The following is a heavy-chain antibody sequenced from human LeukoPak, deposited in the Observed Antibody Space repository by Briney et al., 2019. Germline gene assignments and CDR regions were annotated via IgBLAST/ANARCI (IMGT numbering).Heavy chain of an antibody. J-gene: IGHJ4*02. D-gene: IGHD1-26*01. CDR2: IYSNEIT. V-gene: IGHV4-4*07. CDR1: GGSISGSY. CDR3: ARGSGAATNEALDY. Sequence: PSETVSHTCTVSGGSISGSYWTWVRQPAGKGLEWIGRIYSNEITNYNPSLKSRVTMSVDTSKNQFSLKLTSVTAADTAVYYCARGSGAATNEALDYWGQGTLVTVS.